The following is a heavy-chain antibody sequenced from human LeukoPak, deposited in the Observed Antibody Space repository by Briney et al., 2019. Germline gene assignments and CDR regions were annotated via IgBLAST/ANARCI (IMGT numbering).Heavy chain of an antibody. J-gene: IGHJ3*02. Sequence: PGGSLRLSCAASGFTFSSYSMNWVRQAPGKGLEWVSSISSSSSYIYYADSVKGRFTISRDNAKNSLYLQMNSLRAEDTAVYYCARVPRGTRNAFDIWGQGTMVTVSS. V-gene: IGHV3-21*01. CDR1: GFTFSSYS. CDR2: ISSSSSYI. D-gene: IGHD3-16*01. CDR3: ARVPRGTRNAFDI.